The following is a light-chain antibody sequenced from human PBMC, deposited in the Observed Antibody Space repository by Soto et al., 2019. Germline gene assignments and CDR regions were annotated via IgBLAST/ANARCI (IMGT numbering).Light chain of an antibody. J-gene: IGKJ2*01. CDR2: GAS. CDR3: QQYHTWPPRYT. CDR1: QSVKSY. V-gene: IGKV3-15*01. Sequence: EIVLTQSPATLSVSPGRIDTLSCRASQSVKSYLAWYQQRPGQPPRLLIYGASTRATGIPARFSGSGSGTEFSLPFSSLQSEDVAVDYCQQYHTWPPRYTFGQGTKLEIQ.